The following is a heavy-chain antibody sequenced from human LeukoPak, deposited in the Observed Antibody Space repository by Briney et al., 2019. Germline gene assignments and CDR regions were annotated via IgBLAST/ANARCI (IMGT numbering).Heavy chain of an antibody. V-gene: IGHV3-30*03. CDR3: ARGAGGLVPYAFDI. Sequence: GGSLRLSCAASGFTFSSYGMHWVRQAPGKGLEWVAVISYDGSNKYYADSVKGRFTISRDNSKNTLYLQMDSLRAEDTAVYYCARGAGGLVPYAFDIWGQGTMVTVSS. CDR1: GFTFSSYG. D-gene: IGHD6-19*01. J-gene: IGHJ3*02. CDR2: ISYDGSNK.